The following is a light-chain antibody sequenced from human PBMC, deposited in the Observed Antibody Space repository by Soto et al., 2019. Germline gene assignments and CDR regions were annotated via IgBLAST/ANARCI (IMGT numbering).Light chain of an antibody. CDR1: QSVASNN. CDR2: GAS. V-gene: IGKV3D-15*01. J-gene: IGKJ1*01. Sequence: IVLTQSPGTLSLSPGERATLSCRASQSVASNNLAWYQQKPGQSPRLLIYGASSRATGIPDRFSGSGSGTDFTLTISSLQSEDFAVYYCQQYNNWPTFGQVTKVDIK. CDR3: QQYNNWPT.